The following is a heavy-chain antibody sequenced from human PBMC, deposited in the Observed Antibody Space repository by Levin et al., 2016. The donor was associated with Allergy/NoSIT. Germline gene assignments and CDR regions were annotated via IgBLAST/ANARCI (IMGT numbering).Heavy chain of an antibody. V-gene: IGHV4-59*08. CDR1: GGSISGYY. Sequence: SETLSLTCTVSGGSISGYYWSWIRQPPGKGLEWIGYISYSGSANFNPSLKSRVTISVDTSKNQFSLKLSSVTAADTAVYYCARVYCTGGSCSEFDYWGQGTLVTVSS. CDR2: ISYSGSA. J-gene: IGHJ4*02. CDR3: ARVYCTGGSCSEFDY. D-gene: IGHD2-15*01.